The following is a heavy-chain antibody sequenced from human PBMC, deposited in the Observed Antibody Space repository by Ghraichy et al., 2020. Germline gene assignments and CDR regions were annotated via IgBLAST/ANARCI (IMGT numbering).Heavy chain of an antibody. J-gene: IGHJ4*02. CDR3: ASIPNYYDSSGYYYVDY. Sequence: GGSLRLSCAASGFTFSSYAMHWVRQAPGKGLEWVAVISYDGSNKYYADSVKGRFTISRDNSKNTLYLQMNSLRAEDTAVYYCASIPNYYDSSGYYYVDYWGQGTLVTVSS. CDR2: ISYDGSNK. CDR1: GFTFSSYA. V-gene: IGHV3-30*04. D-gene: IGHD3-22*01.